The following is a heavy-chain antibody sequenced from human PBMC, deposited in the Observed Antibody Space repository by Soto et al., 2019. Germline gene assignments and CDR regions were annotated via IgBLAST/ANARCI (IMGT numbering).Heavy chain of an antibody. CDR3: ARDSVETEGWFDP. Sequence: SVKVSCKASGGTFSSYAISWVRQAPGQGLEWMGGIIPIFGTANYAQKFQGRVTITADKSTSTASLKLSSVTAADTAVYYCARDSVETEGWFDPWGQGTLVTVSS. V-gene: IGHV1-69*06. CDR1: GGTFSSYA. J-gene: IGHJ5*02. CDR2: IIPIFGTA.